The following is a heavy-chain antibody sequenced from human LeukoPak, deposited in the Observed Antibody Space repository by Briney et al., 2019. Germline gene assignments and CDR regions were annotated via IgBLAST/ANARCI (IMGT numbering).Heavy chain of an antibody. CDR3: ARLSGTSGTTSRVLHY. D-gene: IGHD1-1*01. CDR2: ITSSGSTI. Sequence: GGSLRLSCATSGFTFSGFEMNWVRQAPGKGLEWVSYITSSGSTIYYADSVKGRFTISRDNAKNSLYLQMNSLRAEDTAVYYCARLSGTSGTTSRVLHYWGQGALVTVSS. V-gene: IGHV3-48*03. J-gene: IGHJ4*02. CDR1: GFTFSGFE.